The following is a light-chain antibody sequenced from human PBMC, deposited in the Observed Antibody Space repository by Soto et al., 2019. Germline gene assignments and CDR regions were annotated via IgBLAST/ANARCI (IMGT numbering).Light chain of an antibody. CDR1: QSVSNR. Sequence: DIQMTQSPSTLSASVGDRITITCRASQSVSNRLAWYRQQPGKAPKLLIYDASSLEIGVRSRFSGRGSGTEFTLTISSLQPDDFATYYCQQYNGHLFTFGQGTKLEIK. V-gene: IGKV1-5*01. CDR3: QQYNGHLFT. CDR2: DAS. J-gene: IGKJ2*01.